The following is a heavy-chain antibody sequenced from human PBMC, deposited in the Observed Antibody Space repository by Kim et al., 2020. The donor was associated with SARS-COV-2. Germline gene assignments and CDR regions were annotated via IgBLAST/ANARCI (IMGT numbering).Heavy chain of an antibody. V-gene: IGHV4-59*01. CDR2: VFDSGST. Sequence: SETLSLTCTASGGSISYYYWSWIRQPPGKGLEWIGYVFDSGSTNYNPSLKRRVTISLDTSKKQFSLQLTSVTAADTAVYYCARGKYYYDGSGNPRFWYFDLWGRGTLVTVSS. CDR1: GGSISYYY. CDR3: ARGKYYYDGSGNPRFWYFDL. J-gene: IGHJ2*01. D-gene: IGHD3-22*01.